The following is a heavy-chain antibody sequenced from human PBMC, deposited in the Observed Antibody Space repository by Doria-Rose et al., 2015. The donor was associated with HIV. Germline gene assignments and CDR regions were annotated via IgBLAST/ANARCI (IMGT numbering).Heavy chain of an antibody. Sequence: QVQLQQWGAGLLKPSETLSLTCAVYGGSFSDYYWSWIRQPPGKGLQWIGEINHSGSTTYNPSLKSRVTISIDTSKNQFSLKLSSVTAADTAVYYCARGRWKFDYWGQGTLVTVSA. CDR3: ARGRWKFDY. J-gene: IGHJ4*02. D-gene: IGHD1-1*01. CDR1: GGSFSDYY. CDR2: INHSGST. V-gene: IGHV4-34*01.